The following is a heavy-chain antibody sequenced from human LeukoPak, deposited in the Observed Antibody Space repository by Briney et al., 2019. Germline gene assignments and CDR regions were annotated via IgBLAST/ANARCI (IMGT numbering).Heavy chain of an antibody. Sequence: GASVKVSCKASGYTFTGYYMHWVRQAPGQGLEWMGWMNPNSGNTGYAQKFQGRVTITRNTSISTAYMELSSLRSEDTAVYYCARGQEGIGYCSGGSCYNWFDPWGQGTLVTVSS. CDR1: GYTFTGYY. CDR3: ARGQEGIGYCSGGSCYNWFDP. CDR2: MNPNSGNT. D-gene: IGHD2-15*01. V-gene: IGHV1-8*03. J-gene: IGHJ5*02.